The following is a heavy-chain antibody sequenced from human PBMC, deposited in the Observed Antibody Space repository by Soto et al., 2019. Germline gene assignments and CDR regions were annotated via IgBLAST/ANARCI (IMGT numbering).Heavy chain of an antibody. J-gene: IGHJ2*01. CDR1: GFTFSTYG. Sequence: QVQLVESGGGVVQPGRSLRLSCAASGFTFSTYGMHWVRQAPGKGLEWVAVTSYDGSNKYYADSVKGRFTISRDNSKNTLYVQMNSLRAKDTAVYYCVKVSKGGPRGYFDLWGRGTLVTVSS. V-gene: IGHV3-30*18. CDR3: VKVSKGGPRGYFDL. CDR2: TSYDGSNK. D-gene: IGHD3-16*01.